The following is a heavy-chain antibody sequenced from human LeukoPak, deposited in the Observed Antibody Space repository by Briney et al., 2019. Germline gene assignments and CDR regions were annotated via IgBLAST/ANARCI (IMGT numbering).Heavy chain of an antibody. D-gene: IGHD6-19*01. CDR2: IDHTGST. CDR3: ARDRYTGWYSFDY. CDR1: GYSTSSGYY. V-gene: IGHV4-38-2*02. Sequence: SETLSLTCNVSGYSTSSGYYWGWIRQPPGKGLEWIANIDHTGSTFYNPSLKSRVTISVDTSKNQFSLNLGSVTAADTAMYYCARDRYTGWYSFDYWGQGTLITVSS. J-gene: IGHJ4*02.